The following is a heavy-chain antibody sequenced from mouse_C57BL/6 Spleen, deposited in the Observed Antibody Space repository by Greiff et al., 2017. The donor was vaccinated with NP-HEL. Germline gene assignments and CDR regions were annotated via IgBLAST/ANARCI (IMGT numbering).Heavy chain of an antibody. Sequence: EVMLVESEGGLVQPGSSMKLSCTASGFTFSDYYMAWVRQVPEKGLEWVANINYDGSSTYYLDSLKSRFIISRDNAKNILYLQMSSLKSEDTATYYCARAYGNLAWFAYWGQGTLVTVSA. CDR3: ARAYGNLAWFAY. V-gene: IGHV5-16*01. D-gene: IGHD2-1*01. CDR1: GFTFSDYY. J-gene: IGHJ3*01. CDR2: INYDGSST.